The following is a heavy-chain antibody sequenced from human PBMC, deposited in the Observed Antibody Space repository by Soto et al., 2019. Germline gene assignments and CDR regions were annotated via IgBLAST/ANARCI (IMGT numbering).Heavy chain of an antibody. CDR3: TRADKRFDY. CDR2: IYRLGST. V-gene: IGHV3-53*02. CDR1: GFTVSSDY. J-gene: IGHJ4*02. Sequence: EVQLVQTGGGLIQPGGSLRLSCAASGFTVSSDYMTWVRQAPGKGLEWVSVIYRLGSTYYADSVKGRFTISRDNSNTTLYLQMNSLRVEDTAVYFCTRADKRFDYWGQGTLVTVSS.